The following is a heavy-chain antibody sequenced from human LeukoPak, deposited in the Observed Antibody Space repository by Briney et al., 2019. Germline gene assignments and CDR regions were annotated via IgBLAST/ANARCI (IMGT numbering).Heavy chain of an antibody. CDR2: ISSSSSYI. CDR3: ARDGPYSSSVYYFDY. Sequence: GGSLRLSCAASGSTFSSYSMNWVRQAPGKGLEWVSSISSSSSYIYYADSVKGRFTISRDNAKNSLYLQMNSLRAEDTAVYYCARDGPYSSSVYYFDYWGQGTLVTVSS. D-gene: IGHD6-6*01. J-gene: IGHJ4*02. V-gene: IGHV3-21*01. CDR1: GSTFSSYS.